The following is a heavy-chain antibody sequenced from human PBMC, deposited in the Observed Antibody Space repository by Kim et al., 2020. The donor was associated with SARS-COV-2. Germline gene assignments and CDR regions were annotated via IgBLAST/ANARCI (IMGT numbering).Heavy chain of an antibody. Sequence: GGSLRLSCAASGFTFSSYGRHWVRQAPGKGLEWVAVISYDGSNKYYADSVKGRFTISRDNSKNTLYLQMNSLRAEDTAVYYCAKTHTKPEYFDRPGEVAVDICGQGAMVTVSS. CDR3: AKTHTKPEYFDRPGEVAVDI. V-gene: IGHV3-30*18. J-gene: IGHJ3*02. CDR2: ISYDGSNK. D-gene: IGHD3-9*01. CDR1: GFTFSSYG.